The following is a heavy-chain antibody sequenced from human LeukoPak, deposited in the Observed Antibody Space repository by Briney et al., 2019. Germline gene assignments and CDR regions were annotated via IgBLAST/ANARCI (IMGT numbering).Heavy chain of an antibody. J-gene: IGHJ4*02. CDR2: IRYDGSNK. Sequence: GGSLRLSCAASGFTFSSYGMHWGRQAPGKGLERVAFIRYDGSNKYYADSVKGRFTISRDNSKNTLYLKMNSLRAEDTAVYYCAKDLGYSYGYAGVDYWGQGTLVTVSS. D-gene: IGHD5-18*01. CDR1: GFTFSSYG. CDR3: AKDLGYSYGYAGVDY. V-gene: IGHV3-30*02.